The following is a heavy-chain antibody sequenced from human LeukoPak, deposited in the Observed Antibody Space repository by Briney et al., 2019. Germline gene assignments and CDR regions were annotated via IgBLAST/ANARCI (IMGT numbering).Heavy chain of an antibody. CDR2: IYYSGSI. Sequence: SETLSLTCTVSGGSISNSSKYWGWIRQPPGKGLEWIGNIYYSGSIYYNPSLKSPIAIFVDTSNNQFSLKLSSVTAADTAVYYCATPRGASNWFDPWGQGDLVTVSS. J-gene: IGHJ5*02. D-gene: IGHD3-10*01. CDR1: GGSISNSSKY. V-gene: IGHV4-39*01. CDR3: ATPRGASNWFDP.